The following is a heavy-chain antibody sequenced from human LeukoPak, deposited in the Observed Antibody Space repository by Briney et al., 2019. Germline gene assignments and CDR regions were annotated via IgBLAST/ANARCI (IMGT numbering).Heavy chain of an antibody. D-gene: IGHD3-22*01. J-gene: IGHJ6*02. Sequence: GASVKVSCKASGYTFTGYYMHWVRQAPGQGLEWMGIINPSGGSTSYAQKFQGRVTMTRDTSTSTVYMELSSLRSEDTAVYYCARGYYDSSGYSYGMDVWGQGTTVTVSS. CDR1: GYTFTGYY. CDR2: INPSGGST. CDR3: ARGYYDSSGYSYGMDV. V-gene: IGHV1-46*01.